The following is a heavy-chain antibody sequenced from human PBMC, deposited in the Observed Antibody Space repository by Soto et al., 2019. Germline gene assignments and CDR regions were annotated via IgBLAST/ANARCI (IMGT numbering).Heavy chain of an antibody. V-gene: IGHV1-3*01. D-gene: IGHD6-19*01. CDR2: INAGNGNT. CDR1: GYTLTSYA. CDR3: ATIARRRYSSGWSDAFDI. Sequence: ASVKVSCTASGYTLTSYAMHWVRQAPGQRLEWMGWINAGNGNTKYSQKFQGRVTITRDTSASTAYMELSSLRSEDTAVYYCATIARRRYSSGWSDAFDIWGQGTMVTVSS. J-gene: IGHJ3*02.